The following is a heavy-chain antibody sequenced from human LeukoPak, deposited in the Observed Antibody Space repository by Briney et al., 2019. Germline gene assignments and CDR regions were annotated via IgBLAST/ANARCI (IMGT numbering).Heavy chain of an antibody. CDR3: ARVVGYCSSTSCYPRFDY. Sequence: SESLSLTCAVYGGSFSGYYWRWIRQPPGKGLEWIGEIHHSGSTNYNPSLKSRVTISVDTSKNQFSLKLSSVTAADTAVYYCARVVGYCSSTSCYPRFDYWGQGTLVTVSS. J-gene: IGHJ4*02. CDR1: GGSFSGYY. CDR2: IHHSGST. D-gene: IGHD2-2*01. V-gene: IGHV4-34*01.